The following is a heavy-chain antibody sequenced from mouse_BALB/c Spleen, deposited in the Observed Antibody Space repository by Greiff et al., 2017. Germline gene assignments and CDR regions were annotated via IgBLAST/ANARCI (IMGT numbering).Heavy chain of an antibody. CDR2: ISSGGSYT. CDR3: ARQGEFYSWYFDV. D-gene: IGHD1-1*01. J-gene: IGHJ1*01. Sequence: EVQGVESGGDLVKPGGSLKLSCAASGFTFSSYGMSWVRQTPDKRLEWVATISSGGSYTYYPDSVKGRFTISRDNAKNTLYLQMSSLKSEDTAMYYCARQGEFYSWYFDVWGAGTTVTVSS. CDR1: GFTFSSYG. V-gene: IGHV5-6*01.